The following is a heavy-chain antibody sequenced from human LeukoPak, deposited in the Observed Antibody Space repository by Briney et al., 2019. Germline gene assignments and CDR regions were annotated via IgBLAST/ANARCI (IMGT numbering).Heavy chain of an antibody. Sequence: GGSLRLSCAASGFTFSSYGMHWVRQAPGKGLEWVAFIRYDGSNKCYADSVKGRFTISRDNSKNTLYLQMNSLRAEDTAVYYCARPGHCSGGSCYFHYWGQGTLVTVSS. V-gene: IGHV3-30*02. D-gene: IGHD2-15*01. CDR2: IRYDGSNK. J-gene: IGHJ4*02. CDR3: ARPGHCSGGSCYFHY. CDR1: GFTFSSYG.